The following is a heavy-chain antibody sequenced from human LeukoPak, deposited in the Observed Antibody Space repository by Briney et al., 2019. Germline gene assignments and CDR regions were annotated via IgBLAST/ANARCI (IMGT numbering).Heavy chain of an antibody. CDR1: GFTFSSYG. D-gene: IGHD3-10*01. V-gene: IGHV3-33*06. CDR3: AKDFYGGELFRHAFDI. Sequence: GGSLRLSCAASGFTFSSYGMHWVRQAPGKGLEWVAVIWYDGSNKYYADSVKGRFTISRDNSKNSLYLQMHSLRAEDTALYYCAKDFYGGELFRHAFDIWGQGTMVTVSS. J-gene: IGHJ3*02. CDR2: IWYDGSNK.